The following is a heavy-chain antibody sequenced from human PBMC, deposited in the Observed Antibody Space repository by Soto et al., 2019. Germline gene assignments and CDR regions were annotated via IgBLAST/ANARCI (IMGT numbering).Heavy chain of an antibody. CDR3: ATDLESGYNWFDP. J-gene: IGHJ5*02. V-gene: IGHV1-24*01. Sequence: ASVKVSCKASGYTLTELSMHWVRQAPGKGLEWMGGFDPEDGETIYAQKFQGRVTMTEDTSTDTAYMELSSLRSEDTAVYYCATDLESGYNWFDPWGQGTLVTVSS. CDR2: FDPEDGET. CDR1: GYTLTELS. D-gene: IGHD5-12*01.